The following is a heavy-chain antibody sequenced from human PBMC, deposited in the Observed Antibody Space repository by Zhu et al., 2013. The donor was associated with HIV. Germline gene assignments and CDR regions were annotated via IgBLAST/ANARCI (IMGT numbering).Heavy chain of an antibody. V-gene: IGHV1-18*01. J-gene: IGHJ6*02. D-gene: IGHD3-22*01. Sequence: QVQLVQSGAEVKKPGASVKVSCKASDYTFTNYGISWVRQAPGQGLEWMGWISAYNGNTNYAQKLHGRVTMTTDTSTSTAYMELRSLRFGDTAVYYCARVPPYESRAYQHRLYYYYGMDVWGQGTTVTVSS. CDR3: ARVPPYESRAYQHRLYYYYGMDV. CDR1: DYTFTNYG. CDR2: ISAYNGNT.